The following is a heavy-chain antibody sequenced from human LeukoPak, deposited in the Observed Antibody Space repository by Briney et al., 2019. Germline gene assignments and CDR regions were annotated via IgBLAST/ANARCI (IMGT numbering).Heavy chain of an antibody. CDR1: GYSFVVYG. J-gene: IGHJ4*02. CDR2: FNPENGNT. V-gene: IGHV1-18*01. Sequence: GASVTVSCTASGYSFVVYGITWVRQAPGQGLEWMGWFNPENGNTNYAQKVQGRVTMTADTSTSTSYMELRSLRSDDTAVYYCAREHSSSWDQFDYWGQGTLVTVSS. D-gene: IGHD6-13*01. CDR3: AREHSSSWDQFDY.